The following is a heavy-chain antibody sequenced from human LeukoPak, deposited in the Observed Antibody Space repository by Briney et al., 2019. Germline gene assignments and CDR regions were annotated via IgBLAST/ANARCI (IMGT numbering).Heavy chain of an antibody. CDR2: IIPIFGIA. J-gene: IGHJ4*02. V-gene: IGHV1-69*04. D-gene: IGHD5-12*01. CDR3: ARAQEWLRFKGGDYFDY. CDR1: GGTFSSYA. Sequence: AASVKVSCKASGGTFSSYAISWVRQAPGQGLEWMGRIIPIFGIANYAQKFQGRVTITADKSTSTAYMELSSLRSEDTAVYYCARAQEWLRFKGGDYFDYWGQGTLVTVSS.